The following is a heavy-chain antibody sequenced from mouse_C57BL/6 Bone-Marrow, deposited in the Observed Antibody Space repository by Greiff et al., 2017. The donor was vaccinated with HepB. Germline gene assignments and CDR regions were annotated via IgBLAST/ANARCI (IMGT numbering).Heavy chain of an antibody. D-gene: IGHD1-1*01. Sequence: EVQLQQSGAELVRPGASVKLSCTASGFNIKDDYMHWVKQRPEQGLEWIGWIDPENGDTEYASKFQGKATITADTSSNTAYLQLSSLTSEDTAVYDCTSITTVVGMDYWGQGTTVTVSS. CDR2: IDPENGDT. CDR3: TSITTVVGMDY. V-gene: IGHV14-4*01. CDR1: GFNIKDDY. J-gene: IGHJ4*01.